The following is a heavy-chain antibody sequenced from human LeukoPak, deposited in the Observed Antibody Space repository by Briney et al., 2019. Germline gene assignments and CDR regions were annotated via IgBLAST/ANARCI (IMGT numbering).Heavy chain of an antibody. D-gene: IGHD2-15*01. CDR3: AKDCSGGSCYDY. J-gene: IGHJ4*02. CDR2: IKYDGSEK. V-gene: IGHV3-7*04. Sequence: PGGSLRLSWAASGFTFSDYYMDWVRQAPGKGLEWVANIKYDGSEKYYVDSVRGRFTISRDNAKNSLYLQMNSLTPEDTAVYFWAKDCSGGSCYDYWGQGTLVTVSS. CDR1: GFTFSDYY.